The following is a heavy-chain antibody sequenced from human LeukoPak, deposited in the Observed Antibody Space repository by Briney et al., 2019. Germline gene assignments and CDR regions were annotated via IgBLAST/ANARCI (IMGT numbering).Heavy chain of an antibody. CDR3: VRARAGGLDY. CDR1: GFTFRHYA. J-gene: IGHJ4*02. CDR2: LSFDGAHK. Sequence: GGSLRLSCAASGFTFRHYAVHWVRQAPGRGLEWVAVLSFDGAHKYYAESVKGRFTISRDNSNNTLFLQMDSLRIEDTALYYCVRARAGGLDYWGQGTLVAVSS. D-gene: IGHD3-16*01. V-gene: IGHV3-30*04.